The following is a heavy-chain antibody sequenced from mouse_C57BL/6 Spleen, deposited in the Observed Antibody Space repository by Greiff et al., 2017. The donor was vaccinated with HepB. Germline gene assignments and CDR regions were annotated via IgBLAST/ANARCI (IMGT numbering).Heavy chain of an antibody. J-gene: IGHJ1*03. V-gene: IGHV5-9-1*02. CDR3: TRDPGTWYFDV. Sequence: EVKLQESGEGLVKPGGSLKLSCAASGFTFSSYAMSWVRQTPEKRLEWVAYISSGGDYIYYADTVKGRFTISRDNARNTLYLQMSSLKSEDTAMYYCTRDPGTWYFDVWGTGTTVTVSS. CDR2: ISSGGDYI. CDR1: GFTFSSYA. D-gene: IGHD4-1*01.